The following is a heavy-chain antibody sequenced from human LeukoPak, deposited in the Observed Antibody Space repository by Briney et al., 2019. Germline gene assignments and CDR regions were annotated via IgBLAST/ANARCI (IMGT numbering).Heavy chain of an antibody. Sequence: GGSLRLSCAASGFTFSSYWMHWVRQAPGKGLVWVSRINSDGSSTSYADSVKGRFTISRDNAKNTLYLQMNSLRAEDTAVYYCAKDYGIAAAGMVGAFDIWGQGTMVTVSS. CDR3: AKDYGIAAAGMVGAFDI. CDR1: GFTFSSYW. D-gene: IGHD6-13*01. J-gene: IGHJ3*02. CDR2: INSDGSST. V-gene: IGHV3-74*01.